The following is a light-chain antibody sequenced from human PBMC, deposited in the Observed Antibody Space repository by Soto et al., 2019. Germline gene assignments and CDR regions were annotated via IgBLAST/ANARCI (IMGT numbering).Light chain of an antibody. J-gene: IGLJ2*01. CDR1: SSDVGGYNY. V-gene: IGLV2-11*01. Sequence: QSVLTQPRPVSGSPGQSVTISCTGTSSDVGGYNYDSWYQQHPGKAPKLMIYDVSKRPSGVPDRFSGSKSGNTASLTISGLQAEDEADYYCCSYAGSYTPVVFGGGTKLTVL. CDR2: DVS. CDR3: CSYAGSYTPVV.